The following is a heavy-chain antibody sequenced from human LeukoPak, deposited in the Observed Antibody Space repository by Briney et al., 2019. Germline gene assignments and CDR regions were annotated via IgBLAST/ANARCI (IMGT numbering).Heavy chain of an antibody. CDR2: IYYSGRA. D-gene: IGHD3-22*01. CDR1: GGSISSSSYY. J-gene: IGHJ1*01. CDR3: ARRRYYDSTGYLD. Sequence: SETLSLTCSVSGGSISSSSYYWGWIRQPPGEGLEWIGEIYYSGRAYYNSSLKSRLTISVDTSWNQFSLTLSSVTAAVTGVYYCARRRYYDSTGYLDWGQGTLVSVST. V-gene: IGHV4-39*01.